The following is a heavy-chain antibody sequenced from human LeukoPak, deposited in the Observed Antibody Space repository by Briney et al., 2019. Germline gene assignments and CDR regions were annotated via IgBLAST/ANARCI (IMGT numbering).Heavy chain of an antibody. CDR1: GYTFTSYG. CDR2: ISAYNGNT. D-gene: IGHD6-13*01. CDR3: ARDVSSSWYQYYFDY. J-gene: IGHJ4*02. Sequence: RASVTVSCTASGYTFTSYGISWVRQAPGQGLEWMGWISAYNGNTNYAQKLQGRVTMTTDTSTSTAYMELRSLRSDDTAVYYCARDVSSSWYQYYFDYWGQGTLVTVSS. V-gene: IGHV1-18*01.